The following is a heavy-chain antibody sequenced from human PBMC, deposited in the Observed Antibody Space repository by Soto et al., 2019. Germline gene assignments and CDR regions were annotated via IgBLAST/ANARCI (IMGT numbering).Heavy chain of an antibody. V-gene: IGHV5-51*01. J-gene: IGHJ3*02. CDR2: IYPEDSDT. CDR3: ARRILLWSVRDAFYI. D-gene: IGHD3-10*01. Sequence: PGESLKISCKGFGYTYPSYWIGWVRQMPGKGLEWMGIIYPEDSDTRYSPSFQGQVTISADKSISTAYLQWSSLKASDTAMYYCARRILLWSVRDAFYIRGQGTMVTVSS. CDR1: GYTYPSYW.